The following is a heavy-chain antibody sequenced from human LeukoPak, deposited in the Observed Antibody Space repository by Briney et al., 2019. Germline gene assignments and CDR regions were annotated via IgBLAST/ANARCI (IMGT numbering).Heavy chain of an antibody. CDR2: IRSKAHNYAT. Sequence: GGSLRLSCAASGFTFSESAVHWVRQASGRGLEWVGRIRSKAHNYATAYSASAKGRITISRDDSKNTAYLQLHSLKIDDTAVYFCTKDLVVGRRNYYNYYMDVWGKGTTVTVS. CDR3: TKDLVVGRRNYYNYYMDV. D-gene: IGHD3-16*02. V-gene: IGHV3-73*01. CDR1: GFTFSESA. J-gene: IGHJ6*03.